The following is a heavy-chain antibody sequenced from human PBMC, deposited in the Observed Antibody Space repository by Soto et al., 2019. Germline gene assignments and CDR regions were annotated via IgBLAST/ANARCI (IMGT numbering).Heavy chain of an antibody. D-gene: IGHD3-9*01. CDR1: GYTFTSYG. CDR2: ISAYNGNT. Sequence: ASVKVSCKASGYTFTSYGISWVRQAPGQGLEWMGWISAYNGNTNYAQKLQGRVTMTTDTSTSTAYMELRSLRSDDTAVYYCARIHWVVPAAPGTGYDILTGYYAPSYYYGMDVWGQGTTVTVSS. CDR3: ARIHWVVPAAPGTGYDILTGYYAPSYYYGMDV. V-gene: IGHV1-18*04. J-gene: IGHJ6*02.